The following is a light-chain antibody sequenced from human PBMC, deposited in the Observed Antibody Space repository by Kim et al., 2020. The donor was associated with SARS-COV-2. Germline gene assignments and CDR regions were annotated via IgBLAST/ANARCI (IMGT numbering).Light chain of an antibody. J-gene: IGKJ1*01. CDR3: RQYNSYPRT. V-gene: IGKV1-5*03. CDR2: KAS. Sequence: DIQMTQSPSTLSASVGDRVTITCRASQSISSWLAWYQQKPGKAPKLLIYKASSLESGVPSRFSGSGSGTEFTLTISSLQPDDFATYYCRQYNSYPRTFGQGTKVDIK. CDR1: QSISSW.